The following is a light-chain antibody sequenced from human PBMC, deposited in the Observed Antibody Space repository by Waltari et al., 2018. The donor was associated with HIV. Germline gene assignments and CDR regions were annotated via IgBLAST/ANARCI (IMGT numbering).Light chain of an antibody. J-gene: IGKJ1*01. Sequence: IQMAQSPSSVSASVGDRVTITCRANQTVNTWLTWYQQKPGTAPRLLIYATSNLQSGVPERFSGRGSGPNFTLTINSLQPEDFATYYCQQAASLPRTFGQGTKVEMK. CDR2: ATS. V-gene: IGKV1-12*01. CDR3: QQAASLPRT. CDR1: QTVNTW.